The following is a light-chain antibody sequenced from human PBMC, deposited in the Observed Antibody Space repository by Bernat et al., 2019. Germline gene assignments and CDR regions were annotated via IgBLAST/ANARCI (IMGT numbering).Light chain of an antibody. CDR3: AAWDGSLNGWV. Sequence: QSMLTQPPSASGTPGQSVTISCSGSSSNIGSETVNWYQQVPGTAPKLLIYGNNQRPSGVPDRFSGSKSGTSASLAINGLQSEDEADYYCAAWDGSLNGWVFGGGTKLTVL. CDR1: SSNIGSET. J-gene: IGLJ3*02. CDR2: GNN. V-gene: IGLV1-44*01.